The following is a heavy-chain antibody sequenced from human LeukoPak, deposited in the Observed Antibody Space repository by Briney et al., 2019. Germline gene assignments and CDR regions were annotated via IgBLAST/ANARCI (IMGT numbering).Heavy chain of an antibody. CDR3: VKDYGSGGPLAFAI. J-gene: IGHJ3*02. CDR2: ISGSGGST. Sequence: GGSLRLSCAASGFTFSSYWMSWVRQAPGKGLEGFSAISGSGGSTYYADSVKGRFTISRDNSRNTLYLQMNSQRAEDKAVYYCVKDYGSGGPLAFAIWGQGTMVTVSS. V-gene: IGHV3-23*01. D-gene: IGHD3-10*01. CDR1: GFTFSSYW.